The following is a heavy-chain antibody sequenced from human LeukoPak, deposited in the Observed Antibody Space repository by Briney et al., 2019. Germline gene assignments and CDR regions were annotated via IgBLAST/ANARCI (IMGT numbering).Heavy chain of an antibody. J-gene: IGHJ5*02. D-gene: IGHD6-6*01. CDR1: GGSFSGYY. CDR3: ARRDSSSSGGGWFDP. V-gene: IGHV4-34*01. CDR2: INHSGST. Sequence: PSETLSLTCAVYGGSFSGYYWSWIRQPPGKGLEWMGEINHSGSTNYNPSLKSRVTISVDTSKNQFSLKLSSVTAADTAVYYCARRDSSSSGGGWFDPWGQGTLVTVSS.